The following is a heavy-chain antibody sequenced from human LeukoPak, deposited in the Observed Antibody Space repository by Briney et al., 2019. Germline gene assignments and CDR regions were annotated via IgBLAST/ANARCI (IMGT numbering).Heavy chain of an antibody. CDR1: GGSVSSGSYY. D-gene: IGHD3-22*01. Sequence: SETLSLTCTVSGGSVSSGSYYWSWIRQPPGKGPEWIGYIYYSGSTNYNPSLKSRVTISVDTSKNQFSLKLSSVTAADTAVYYCASRIRNDYYDSSGYYPDYWGQGTLVTVSS. J-gene: IGHJ4*02. CDR3: ASRIRNDYYDSSGYYPDY. V-gene: IGHV4-61*01. CDR2: IYYSGST.